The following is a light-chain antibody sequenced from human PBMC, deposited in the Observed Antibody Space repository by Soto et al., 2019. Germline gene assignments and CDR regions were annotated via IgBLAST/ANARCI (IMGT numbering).Light chain of an antibody. CDR1: QSISSW. CDR2: KAS. CDR3: QQYNSSRRT. J-gene: IGKJ1*01. Sequence: DIQMTQSPSTLSASVGDRVTITCRASQSISSWLAWYQQKPGKAPKLLIYKASSLESGVPSRFSGSGSGTEFTLTISSLQPDDFATYYCQQYNSSRRTFGQGTKVDIK. V-gene: IGKV1-5*03.